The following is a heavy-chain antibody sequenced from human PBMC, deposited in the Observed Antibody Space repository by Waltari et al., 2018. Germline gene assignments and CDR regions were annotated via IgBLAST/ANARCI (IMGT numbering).Heavy chain of an antibody. Sequence: QVQLQESGPGLVKPSETLSLTCTVSGGSISIYHWDWIRQPPGKGLEWIGYIYYSGSTSYNPSLKSRVNISVDTSKNQFSLRLRSVTAADTAVYYCARRSPNSSGPIGSFDLWGRGTLVTVSS. CDR1: GGSISIYH. CDR2: IYYSGST. V-gene: IGHV4-59*01. CDR3: ARRSPNSSGPIGSFDL. J-gene: IGHJ2*01. D-gene: IGHD3-22*01.